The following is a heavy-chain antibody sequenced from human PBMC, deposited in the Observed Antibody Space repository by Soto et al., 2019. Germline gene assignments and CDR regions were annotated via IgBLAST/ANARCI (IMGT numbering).Heavy chain of an antibody. J-gene: IGHJ4*02. V-gene: IGHV4-59*01. D-gene: IGHD2-15*01. CDR3: ARGHLGITTTGTWYDFDY. Sequence: QVQLQESGPRLVKPSETLSLTCTVSGDSISSYYWPWLRQPPVKGLEYIGYIYYSGRTYYNPSLKSRVTISVDTSKNQFSLKLSSVTAADTAVYYCARGHLGITTTGTWYDFDYWGQGTLVTVSS. CDR1: GDSISSYY. CDR2: IYYSGRT.